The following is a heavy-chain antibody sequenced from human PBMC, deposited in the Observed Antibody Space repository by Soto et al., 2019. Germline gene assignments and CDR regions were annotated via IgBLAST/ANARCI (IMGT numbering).Heavy chain of an antibody. D-gene: IGHD2-2*01. V-gene: IGHV4-34*01. Sequence: PSETLSLTCAVYGGSFSGYYWRRIRQPPGKGLEWIGEINHSGSTNYNPSLKSRVSISVDTSMILFSLKLISVTAADMALFYCARGYCSSTSCLYYFDYWGQGTLVTVSS. CDR1: GGSFSGYY. CDR2: INHSGST. J-gene: IGHJ4*02. CDR3: ARGYCSSTSCLYYFDY.